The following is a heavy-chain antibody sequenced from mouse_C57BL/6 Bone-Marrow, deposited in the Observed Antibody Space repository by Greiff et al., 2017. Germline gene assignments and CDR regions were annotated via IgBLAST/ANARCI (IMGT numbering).Heavy chain of an antibody. J-gene: IGHJ3*01. CDR1: GYTFTVYE. V-gene: IGHV1-15*01. CDR3: TRSLGAY. Sequence: QVQLQQSGAELVRPGASVTLSCKASGYTFTVYEMHWVKQTPVHGLEWIGAIDPETGGTAYNQKFKGKAILTADQSSRTAYMELRGLTSEDSAVYYCTRSLGAYWGQGTLVTVSA. D-gene: IGHD6-2*01. CDR2: IDPETGGT.